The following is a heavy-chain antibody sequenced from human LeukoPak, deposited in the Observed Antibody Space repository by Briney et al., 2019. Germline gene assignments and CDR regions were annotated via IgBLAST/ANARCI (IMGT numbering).Heavy chain of an antibody. CDR1: GFTFSSYA. J-gene: IGHJ3*02. CDR2: ISGSGVST. D-gene: IGHD2-2*01. Sequence: GGSLRLSCAASGFTFSSYAMTWVRQAPGKGLEWVSAISGSGVSTYYADSVKGRFTISRDNSTTTLYLQMSSLRAEDTAVYYCAKDYRYCTSTSCYGDDAFDIWGQGTMVTVSS. CDR3: AKDYRYCTSTSCYGDDAFDI. V-gene: IGHV3-23*01.